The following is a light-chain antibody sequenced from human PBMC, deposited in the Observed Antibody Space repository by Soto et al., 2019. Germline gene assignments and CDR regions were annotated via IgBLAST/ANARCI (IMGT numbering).Light chain of an antibody. CDR1: SSDIGGYNY. CDR2: GVT. J-gene: IGLJ1*01. Sequence: QSALTQPASVSGSPGQTITISCTGTSSDIGGYNYVSWYQQHPGIAPKLLIYGVTNRPSGVSTRFSGSKSGTTASLAISGLQAEDEVDYHCCSYTSASTLLYLFGTGTKLTVL. V-gene: IGLV2-14*01. CDR3: CSYTSASTLLYL.